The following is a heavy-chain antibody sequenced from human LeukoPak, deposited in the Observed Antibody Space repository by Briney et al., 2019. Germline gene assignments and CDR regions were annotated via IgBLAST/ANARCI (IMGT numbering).Heavy chain of an antibody. CDR2: ISYDGTNK. CDR1: GFTFSSYG. CDR3: AKDAAAGSHYYYYYGMDV. D-gene: IGHD6-13*01. Sequence: GGSLRLSCAASGFTFSSYGMHWDRQAPGKGLEWAAVISYDGTNKYYADSVKGRFTISRDNSKNTLYLQMNSLRAEDTAVYSCAKDAAAGSHYYYYYGMDVWGQGTTVTVSS. J-gene: IGHJ6*02. V-gene: IGHV3-30*18.